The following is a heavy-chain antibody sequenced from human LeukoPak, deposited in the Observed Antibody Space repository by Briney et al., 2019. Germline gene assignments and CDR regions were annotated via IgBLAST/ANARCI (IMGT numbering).Heavy chain of an antibody. Sequence: SETLSLTCTVSGGSISSYYWSWIRQPPGMGLEWIGYIYYSGSTNYNPSLKSRVTISVDTSKNQFSLKLSSVTAADTAVYYCARETSGAVAAFDIWGQGTMVTVSS. J-gene: IGHJ3*02. CDR1: GGSISSYY. V-gene: IGHV4-59*01. CDR3: ARETSGAVAAFDI. CDR2: IYYSGST. D-gene: IGHD6-19*01.